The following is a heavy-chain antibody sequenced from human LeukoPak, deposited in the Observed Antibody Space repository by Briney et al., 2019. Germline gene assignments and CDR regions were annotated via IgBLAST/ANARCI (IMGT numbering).Heavy chain of an antibody. J-gene: IGHJ3*02. CDR2: ISSSSSTI. V-gene: IGHV3-48*01. CDR1: GFTFSSYS. D-gene: IGHD1-26*01. CDR3: ARYGSYNAFDI. Sequence: GGSLRLSCAASGFTFSSYSMNWVRQAPGKGLEWVSYISSSSSTIYYADSVKGRFTISRDNAKNSLYLQMNSLRAEDTAVYYCARYGSYNAFDIWGQGTMVTVSS.